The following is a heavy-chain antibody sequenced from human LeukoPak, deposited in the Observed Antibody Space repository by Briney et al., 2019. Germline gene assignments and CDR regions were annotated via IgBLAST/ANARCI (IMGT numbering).Heavy chain of an antibody. D-gene: IGHD6-19*01. J-gene: IGHJ4*02. V-gene: IGHV1-2*02. CDR1: GYTFTGYY. CDR3: ARDPLQWLVQYYFDY. Sequence: GASVKVSCKASGYTFTGYYMHWVRQAPGQGLEWMGWINPNSGGTNYAQKFQGRVTMTRDTSISTAYMELGRLRSDDTAVYYCARDPLQWLVQYYFDYWGQGTLVTVSS. CDR2: INPNSGGT.